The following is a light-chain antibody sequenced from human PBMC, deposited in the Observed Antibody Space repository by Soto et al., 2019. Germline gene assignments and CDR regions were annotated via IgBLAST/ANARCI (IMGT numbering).Light chain of an antibody. CDR2: GAS. V-gene: IGKV1-39*01. Sequence: DVRMTQSPSSLSASVGDTITITCRASRTINTYLNWFQQKPGEPPRLLIYGASTLHDGVPSRFSGSGSGADFTLTIRGLQPEDFASYQCQQTYSDISFGGGTTGDIK. CDR1: RTINTY. J-gene: IGKJ4*01. CDR3: QQTYSDIS.